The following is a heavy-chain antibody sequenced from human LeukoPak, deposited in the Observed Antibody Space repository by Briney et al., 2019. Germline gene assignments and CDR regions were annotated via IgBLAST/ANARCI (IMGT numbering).Heavy chain of an antibody. D-gene: IGHD2-8*01. Sequence: GASVKVSCKTSGGTFSNYAISWVRQAPGQGLEWMGGIIPIFGTANYAQKFQGRVTITTDESTSTAYMELSSLRSEDTAVYYCARGLGESNGVSTRLYYFDYWGQGTLVTVSS. CDR1: GGTFSNYA. CDR2: IIPIFGTA. J-gene: IGHJ4*02. V-gene: IGHV1-69*05. CDR3: ARGLGESNGVSTRLYYFDY.